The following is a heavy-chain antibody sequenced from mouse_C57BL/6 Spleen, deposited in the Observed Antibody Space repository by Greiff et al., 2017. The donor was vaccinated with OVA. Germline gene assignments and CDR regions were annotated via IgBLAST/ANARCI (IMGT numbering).Heavy chain of an antibody. CDR1: GFTFSSYG. D-gene: IGHD1-1*01. V-gene: IGHV5-6*01. CDR2: ISSGGSYT. CDR3: AKAPNYGSSPYYAMDY. Sequence: EVKLVESGGDLVKPGGSLKLSCAASGFTFSSYGMSWVRQTPDKRLEWVATISSGGSYTYYPDSVKGRFTISRDNAKNTLYLQMSSLKSEDTAMYYCAKAPNYGSSPYYAMDYWGQGTSVTVSS. J-gene: IGHJ4*01.